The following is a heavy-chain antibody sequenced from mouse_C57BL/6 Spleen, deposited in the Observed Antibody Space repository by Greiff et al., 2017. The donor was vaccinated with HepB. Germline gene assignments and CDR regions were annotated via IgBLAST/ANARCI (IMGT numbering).Heavy chain of an antibody. CDR1: GFTFSSYA. CDR2: ISSGGDYI. D-gene: IGHD2-1*01. V-gene: IGHV5-9-1*02. J-gene: IGHJ4*01. Sequence: EVQVVESGEGLVKPGGSLKLSCAASGFTFSSYAMSWVRQTPEKRLEWVAYISSGGDYIYYADTVKGRFTISRDNARNTLYLQMSSLKSEDTAMYYCTQIYYGKTPYYYAMDYWGQGTSVTVSS. CDR3: TQIYYGKTPYYYAMDY.